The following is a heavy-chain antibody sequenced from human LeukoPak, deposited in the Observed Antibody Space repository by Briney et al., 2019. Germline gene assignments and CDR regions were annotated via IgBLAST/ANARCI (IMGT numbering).Heavy chain of an antibody. CDR3: VRENYGPDY. D-gene: IGHD4-17*01. J-gene: IGHJ4*02. V-gene: IGHV3-74*01. CDR1: GSALGTMS. Sequence: PGGSLHFPLRPLGSALGTMSCHGSRQVPWKGLVWVSRITHDGSTTAYADSVRGRFTISRDNAKTTLYLQMNSLRVEDTGVYLCVRENYGPDYWGQGTLVTVSS. CDR2: ITHDGSTT.